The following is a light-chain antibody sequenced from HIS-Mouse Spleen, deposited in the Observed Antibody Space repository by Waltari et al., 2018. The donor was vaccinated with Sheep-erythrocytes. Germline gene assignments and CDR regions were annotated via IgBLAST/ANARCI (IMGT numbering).Light chain of an antibody. J-gene: IGLJ2*01. CDR1: NIGSKS. Sequence: SYVLTQPPSVSVAPGKTARITCGGNNIGSKSVHWYPQKPGQAPVLVVYDGRDRPSGIPERFSGSNSGNTATLTISRVEAGDEADYYCQVWDSSSDHVVFGGGTKLTVL. CDR2: DGR. V-gene: IGLV3-21*03. CDR3: QVWDSSSDHVV.